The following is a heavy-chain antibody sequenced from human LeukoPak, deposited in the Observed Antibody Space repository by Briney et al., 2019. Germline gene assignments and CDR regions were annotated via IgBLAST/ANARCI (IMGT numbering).Heavy chain of an antibody. CDR2: ISGDGGST. CDR3: AKDRPLVDLTYYFDY. D-gene: IGHD1-26*01. CDR1: GFTFDDYA. V-gene: IGHV3-43*02. Sequence: PGGSLRLSCAASGFTFDDYAMHWVRQAPGKGLEWVSLISGDGGSTYYADSVKGRFTISRDNSKNSLYLQMNSLRTEDTALYYCAKDRPLVDLTYYFDYWGQGTLVTVSS. J-gene: IGHJ4*02.